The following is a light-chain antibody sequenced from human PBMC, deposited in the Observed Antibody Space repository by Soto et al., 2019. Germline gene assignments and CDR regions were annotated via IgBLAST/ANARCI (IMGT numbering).Light chain of an antibody. Sequence: EIVLTQSPATLSLSPGGRATLSCRASQSVSRHLAWYQQKPGQAPRLLIYDASNRATGIPARFSGSGSGTDFTLTISSLEPEDFAVYYCQQRNNWPPVTFGGGTKVDIK. J-gene: IGKJ4*01. CDR1: QSVSRH. V-gene: IGKV3-11*01. CDR2: DAS. CDR3: QQRNNWPPVT.